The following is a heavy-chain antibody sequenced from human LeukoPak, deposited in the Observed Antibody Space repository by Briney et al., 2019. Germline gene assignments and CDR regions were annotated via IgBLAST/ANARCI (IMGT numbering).Heavy chain of an antibody. CDR3: TADDTALKLDAVDF. J-gene: IGHJ3*01. Sequence: GGSLRLSCAASGFTFSNAWMSWVRQAPGKGLEWVGRIKSKTDGGTTDYAAPVKGRFTISKDESKNTLYLQMNSRRTEGTAVYCCTADDTALKLDAVDFLGQGTMVTVSS. V-gene: IGHV3-15*01. D-gene: IGHD5-18*01. CDR1: GFTFSNAW. CDR2: IKSKTDGGTT.